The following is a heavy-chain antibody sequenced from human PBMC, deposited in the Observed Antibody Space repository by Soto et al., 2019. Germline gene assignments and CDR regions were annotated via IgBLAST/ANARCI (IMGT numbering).Heavy chain of an antibody. Sequence: PSETLSLTCTVSGGSISSYYWSWIRQPPGKGLEWIGYIYYSGSTYYNPSLKSRVTISVDRSKNQFSLKLSSVTAADTAVYYCARGSSSRHYYYYGMDVWGQGTTVTVSS. J-gene: IGHJ6*02. D-gene: IGHD6-13*01. CDR2: IYYSGST. CDR1: GGSISSYY. V-gene: IGHV4-59*12. CDR3: ARGSSSRHYYYYGMDV.